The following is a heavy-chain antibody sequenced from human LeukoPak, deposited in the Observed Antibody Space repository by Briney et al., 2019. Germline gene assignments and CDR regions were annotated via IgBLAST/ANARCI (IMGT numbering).Heavy chain of an antibody. J-gene: IGHJ4*02. D-gene: IGHD3-3*01. CDR2: IYYSGST. CDR3: ASLDDLWSGYNY. V-gene: IGHV4-59*08. Sequence: PSETLSLTCTVSGGSISSYYWSWIRQPPGKGLEWIGYIYYSGSTNYNPSLKSRVTISVDTSKNQFSLKLSSVTAADTAVYYCASLDDLWSGYNYWGQGTLVTVSS. CDR1: GGSISSYY.